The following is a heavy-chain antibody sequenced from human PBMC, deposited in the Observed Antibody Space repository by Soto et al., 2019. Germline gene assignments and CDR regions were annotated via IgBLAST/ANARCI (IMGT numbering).Heavy chain of an antibody. J-gene: IGHJ4*02. CDR3: ARESEDLTSNFDY. Sequence: PGGSLRLSCAASGFTFTRYSMNWVRQAPGKGLEWVSSISSTTHYIYYADSMRGRFTISRDNAKNAVYLEMNSLRAEDTAVYYCARESEDLTSNFDYWGQGXLVTVSS. V-gene: IGHV3-21*06. CDR2: ISSTTHYI. CDR1: GFTFTRYS.